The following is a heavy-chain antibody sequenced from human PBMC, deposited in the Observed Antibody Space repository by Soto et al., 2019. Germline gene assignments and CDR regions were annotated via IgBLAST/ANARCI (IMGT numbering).Heavy chain of an antibody. Sequence: PGGSLRLSRAASGFTFDDYAMHWVRQAPGKGLEWVSGISWNSGSIGYADSVKGRFTISRDNAKNSLYLQMNSLRAEDTALYYCARGPRGNWFDPWGQGTLVTVS. V-gene: IGHV3-9*01. J-gene: IGHJ5*02. D-gene: IGHD3-10*01. CDR1: GFTFDDYA. CDR2: ISWNSGSI. CDR3: ARGPRGNWFDP.